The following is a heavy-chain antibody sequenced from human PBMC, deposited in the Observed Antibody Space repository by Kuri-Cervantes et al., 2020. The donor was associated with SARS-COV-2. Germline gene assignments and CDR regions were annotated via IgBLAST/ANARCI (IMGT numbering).Heavy chain of an antibody. CDR2: IDWNDDK. CDR3: ARFPTVVVPAATVVYYYYGLDV. Sequence: SGPTLVKPPQTLTLTCTFSGFSRSTSGMRESWIRQPPGKALEWLAHIDWNDDKFYTISLRTRLTISKDTSKNQVVLRLTNVDPVDTATYYCARFPTVVVPAATVVYYYYGLDVWGQGTTVTVSS. V-gene: IGHV2-70*04. D-gene: IGHD2-15*01. J-gene: IGHJ6*02. CDR1: GFSRSTSGMR.